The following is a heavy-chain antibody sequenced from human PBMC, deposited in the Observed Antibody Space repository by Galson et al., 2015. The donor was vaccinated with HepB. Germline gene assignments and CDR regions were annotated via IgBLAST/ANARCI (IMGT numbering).Heavy chain of an antibody. Sequence: PALVKPTQTLTLTCTFSGFSLSSSGVGVGWIRQPPGKALEWLALIYWNDDKRYSPSLKSRLTITKGTSKNQVVLTMTNMDPVDTATYYCAHRVACCFDSSGYYAFDQWGQGTLVTVSS. CDR2: IYWNDDK. J-gene: IGHJ4*02. CDR3: AHRVACCFDSSGYYAFDQ. D-gene: IGHD3-22*01. V-gene: IGHV2-5*01. CDR1: GFSLSSSGVG.